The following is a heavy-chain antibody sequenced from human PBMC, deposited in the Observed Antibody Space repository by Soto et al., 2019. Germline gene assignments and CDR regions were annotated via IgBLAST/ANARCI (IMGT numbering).Heavy chain of an antibody. V-gene: IGHV3-11*06. CDR2: ISPKSTYT. CDR3: ERGGGGGLFEH. Sequence: GGSLRLSCATSGFPVSDYYMSWIRQAPGKGLEWLSHISPKSTYTNYADSVKGRFTISRDNTESSLFLQMNSLGVEDTAVYYCERGGGGGLFEHWGQGVLVTVSS. D-gene: IGHD2-21*01. J-gene: IGHJ4*02. CDR1: GFPVSDYY.